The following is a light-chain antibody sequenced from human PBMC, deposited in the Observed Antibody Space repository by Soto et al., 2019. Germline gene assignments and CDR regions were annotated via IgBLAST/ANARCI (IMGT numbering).Light chain of an antibody. J-gene: IGLJ1*01. CDR3: SSYSSSSPYV. V-gene: IGLV2-14*01. CDR2: QVS. CDR1: IGDIGGYDS. Sequence: QSALTQPASVSGSPGQSITISCTGNIGDIGGYDSVSWYQQHPGKAPKLMIYQVSNRPLGVSNRFSGSKSGNTASLTISGLQAEDEADYYCSSYSSSSPYVFGTGTKLTVL.